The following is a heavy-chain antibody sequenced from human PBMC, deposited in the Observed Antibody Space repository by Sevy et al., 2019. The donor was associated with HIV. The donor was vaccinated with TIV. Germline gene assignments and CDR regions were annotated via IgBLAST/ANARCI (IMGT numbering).Heavy chain of an antibody. D-gene: IGHD3-3*01. V-gene: IGHV3-48*04. CDR3: ARDYDFWSGYTALSYYSLSYYYGMDV. J-gene: IGHJ6*02. Sequence: GGSLRLSCAASGLNFSKYSFNWVRQAPEKGLEWISHISRSRTTTYYAESVKGRFTVSRDNAKNSLYLQMSSLRVEDTAVYYCARDYDFWSGYTALSYYSLSYYYGMDVWGQGTTVTVSS. CDR1: GLNFSKYS. CDR2: ISRSRTTT.